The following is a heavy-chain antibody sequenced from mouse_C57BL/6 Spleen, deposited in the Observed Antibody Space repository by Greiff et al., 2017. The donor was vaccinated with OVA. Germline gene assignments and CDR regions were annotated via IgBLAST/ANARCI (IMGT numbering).Heavy chain of an antibody. CDR3: ARDRYYFDY. CDR1: GYTFTDYY. V-gene: IGHV1-19*01. J-gene: IGHJ2*01. Sequence: EVQLQQSGPVLVKPGASVKMSCKASGYTFTDYYMNWVKQSHGKSLEWIGVINPYNGGTSYNQKFKGKATLTVDTSSSTAYMELNSLTSEDSAVYYCARDRYYFDYWGQGTTLTVSS. CDR2: INPYNGGT.